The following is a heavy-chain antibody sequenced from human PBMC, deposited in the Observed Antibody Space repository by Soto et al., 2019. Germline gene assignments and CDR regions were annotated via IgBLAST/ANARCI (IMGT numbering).Heavy chain of an antibody. D-gene: IGHD1-7*01. J-gene: IGHJ4*02. CDR1: GYTFAGYG. CDR3: ARDAGVSGELDY. Sequence: QVQLVQSGPEVKKPGASVKVSCKASGYTFAGYGISWVRQAPGQGLEWMGWISADNGNTKYSQKLQGRVTMTTDTSASTAYMELRSLRSDDTAVYYCARDAGVSGELDYWGQGTLVTVSS. CDR2: ISADNGNT. V-gene: IGHV1-18*01.